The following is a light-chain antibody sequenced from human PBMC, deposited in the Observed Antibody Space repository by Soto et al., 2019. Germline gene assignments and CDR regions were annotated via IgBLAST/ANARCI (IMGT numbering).Light chain of an antibody. CDR1: QSISSSY. CDR2: GAS. CDR3: QKYGSSPFT. J-gene: IGKJ4*01. Sequence: DIVLTQSPGTLSLSPGERATLSCRASQSISSSYLAWFQQKPGQSPRLLIYGASSRPTGIPDRFSGSGSGSGTDFTLAISRLEPEDFELYYCQKYGSSPFTFGGGTKVEIK. V-gene: IGKV3-20*01.